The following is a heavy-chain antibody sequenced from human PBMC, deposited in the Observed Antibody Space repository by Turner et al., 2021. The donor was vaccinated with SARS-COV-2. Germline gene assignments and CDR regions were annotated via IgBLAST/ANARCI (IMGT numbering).Heavy chain of an antibody. D-gene: IGHD6-25*01. Sequence: EVQLVESGGGLVQPGQSLRLSCATSGFTFSTSAMNWVRQAPGKGLEWVSYIRKSSLTIYYADSVKGRFTISRDNAENSLYLQMTSLRADDTAVYYCTKGLQLGAAFDFWGQGALVTVSS. J-gene: IGHJ4*02. CDR1: GFTFSTSA. CDR2: IRKSSLTI. CDR3: TKGLQLGAAFDF. V-gene: IGHV3-48*01.